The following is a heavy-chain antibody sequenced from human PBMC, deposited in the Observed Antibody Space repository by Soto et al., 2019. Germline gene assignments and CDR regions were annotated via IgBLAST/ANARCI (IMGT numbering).Heavy chain of an antibody. D-gene: IGHD6-6*01. Sequence: GGSLRLSCAASGFTFSSYDMHWVRQATGKGLEWVSAIGTAGDTYYPGSVKGRFTISRENAKNSVYLQMNSLRAGDTAVYYCAREYSSSSYYGMDVWGQGTTVTVSS. V-gene: IGHV3-13*01. CDR3: AREYSSSSYYGMDV. J-gene: IGHJ6*02. CDR2: IGTAGDT. CDR1: GFTFSSYD.